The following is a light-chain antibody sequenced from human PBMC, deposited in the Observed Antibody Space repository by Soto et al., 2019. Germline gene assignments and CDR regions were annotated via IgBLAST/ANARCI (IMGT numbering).Light chain of an antibody. J-gene: IGKJ1*01. CDR2: GAS. Sequence: DIVMTQYPATLSVAAGERVIFSCRASQGVSRKLAWYQHRPGQAPRLLISGASTGATGIPARFSGSGSGTDFTLTISRLEPEDFAVYYCQQYGSSPRTFGQGTKVDIK. CDR3: QQYGSSPRT. CDR1: QGVSRK. V-gene: IGKV3-15*01.